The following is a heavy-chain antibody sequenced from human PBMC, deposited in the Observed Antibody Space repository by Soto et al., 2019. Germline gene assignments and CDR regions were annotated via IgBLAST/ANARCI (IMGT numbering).Heavy chain of an antibody. D-gene: IGHD1-26*01. CDR3: ARKLGRPYNWFGP. CDR1: GYTFTGYY. J-gene: IGHJ5*02. CDR2: INPNSGGT. V-gene: IGHV1-2*02. Sequence: ASVKVSCKASGYTFTGYYMHWVRQAPGQGLEWMVWINPNSGGTNYAQKFQGRVTMTRDTSISTAYMERGRLRSDDTAVYYCARKLGRPYNWFGPWGQGTLVTVSS.